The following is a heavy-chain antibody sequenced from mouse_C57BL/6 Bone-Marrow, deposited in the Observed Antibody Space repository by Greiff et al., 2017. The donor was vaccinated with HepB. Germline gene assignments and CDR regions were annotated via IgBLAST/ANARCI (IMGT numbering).Heavy chain of an antibody. CDR3: ARPDY. V-gene: IGHV5-6*01. Sequence: EVQGVESGGDLVKPGGSLKLSCAASGFTFSSYGMSWVRQTPDKRLEWVATISSGGSYTYYPDSVKGRFTISRDNAKNTLYLQMSSLKSEDTAMYSCARPDYWGQGTTLTVSS. CDR2: ISSGGSYT. CDR1: GFTFSSYG. J-gene: IGHJ2*01.